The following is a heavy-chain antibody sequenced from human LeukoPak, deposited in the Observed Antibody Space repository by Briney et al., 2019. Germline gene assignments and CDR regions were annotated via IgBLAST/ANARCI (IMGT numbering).Heavy chain of an antibody. Sequence: GGSLRLSCAASGFTFSDYSMNWVRQAPGKGLEWVSAISGSGGSTYYADSVKGRFTISRDNSKNTLYLQMNSLRAEDTAVYYCAKDPKRLRFLENANWFDPWGQGTLVTVSS. V-gene: IGHV3-23*01. CDR1: GFTFSDYS. D-gene: IGHD3-3*01. CDR2: ISGSGGST. CDR3: AKDPKRLRFLENANWFDP. J-gene: IGHJ5*02.